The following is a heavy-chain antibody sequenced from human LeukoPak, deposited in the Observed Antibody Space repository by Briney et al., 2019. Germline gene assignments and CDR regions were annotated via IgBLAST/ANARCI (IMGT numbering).Heavy chain of an antibody. Sequence: SETLSLTCAVYGGSFSGYYWSWIRQPPGKGLEWIGEINHSGSTNYNPSLKSRVTISVDTSKNQFSLKLSSVTAADTAVYYCASPYCSGGSCSVYDAFDIWGQGTMVTVSS. CDR2: INHSGST. V-gene: IGHV4-34*01. CDR3: ASPYCSGGSCSVYDAFDI. D-gene: IGHD2-15*01. J-gene: IGHJ3*02. CDR1: GGSFSGYY.